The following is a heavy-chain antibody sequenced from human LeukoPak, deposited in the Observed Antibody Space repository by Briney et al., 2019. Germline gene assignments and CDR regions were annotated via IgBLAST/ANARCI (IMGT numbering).Heavy chain of an antibody. CDR3: ATDPIVGATGGLGY. V-gene: IGHV1-24*01. CDR1: GYTLTELS. J-gene: IGHJ4*02. Sequence: ASVKVSFKVSGYTLTELSMHWVRQAPGKGLEWMGGFDPEDGETIYAQKFQGRVTMTEDTSTDTAYMELSSLRSEDTAVYYCATDPIVGATGGLGYWGQGTLVTVSS. D-gene: IGHD1-26*01. CDR2: FDPEDGET.